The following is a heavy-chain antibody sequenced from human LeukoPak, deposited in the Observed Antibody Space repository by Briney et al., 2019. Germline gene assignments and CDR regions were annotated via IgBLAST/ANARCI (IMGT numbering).Heavy chain of an antibody. Sequence: PGGSLRLSCAASGFTFFTYTMSWVRQTPGKRLEWVSAVTGDGENTYYADSMKGRFTVSRDNSKNTLYLQMNSLRAEDTAVYYCARGHYYGSGSYDYYFDYWGQGTLVTVSS. CDR1: GFTFFTYT. D-gene: IGHD3-10*01. CDR2: VTGDGENT. J-gene: IGHJ4*02. CDR3: ARGHYYGSGSYDYYFDY. V-gene: IGHV3-23*01.